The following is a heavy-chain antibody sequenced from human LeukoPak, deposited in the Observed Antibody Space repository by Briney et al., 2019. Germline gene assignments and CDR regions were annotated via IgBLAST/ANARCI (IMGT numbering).Heavy chain of an antibody. J-gene: IGHJ4*02. CDR2: IVVGSGNT. V-gene: IGHV1-58*01. D-gene: IGHD3-22*01. CDR1: GFTFTSSA. CDR3: AKSSYYDASGYYREYYFDS. Sequence: SVKVSCKASGFTFTSSAVQWVRQARGQRLEWIGWIVVGSGNTNYAQKFQERVTITRDMSTSTAYMELSSLRSEDAAVYYCAKSSYYDASGYYREYYFDSWGQGTLVTVSS.